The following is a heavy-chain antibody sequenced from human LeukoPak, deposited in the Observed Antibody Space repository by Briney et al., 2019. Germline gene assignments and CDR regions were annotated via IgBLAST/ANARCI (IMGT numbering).Heavy chain of an antibody. CDR1: GGTFSSYA. J-gene: IGHJ1*01. CDR2: IIPIFGTA. D-gene: IGHD7-27*01. V-gene: IGHV1-69*13. CDR3: ASDPVEHWAYFQH. Sequence: SVKVSCKASGGTFSSYAISWVRQAPGQGLEWMGGIIPIFGTANYAQKFQGRVTITADESTSTAYMELSSLGSEGTAVYYCASDPVEHWAYFQHWGQGTLVTVSS.